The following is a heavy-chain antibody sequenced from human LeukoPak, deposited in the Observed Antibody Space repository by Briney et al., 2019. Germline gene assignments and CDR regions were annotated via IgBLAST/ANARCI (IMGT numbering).Heavy chain of an antibody. D-gene: IGHD3-3*01. J-gene: IGHJ6*02. CDR2: IYYSGST. Sequence: TSETLSLTCTVSGGSISSSSYYWGWIRQPPGKGLEWIGSIYYSGSTYYNPSLKSRVTISVDTSKNQFSLKLSSVTAADTAVYYCARADRYDFWSGPTYGGKIWRNYYGMDVWGQGTTVTVSS. V-gene: IGHV4-39*01. CDR3: ARADRYDFWSGPTYGGKIWRNYYGMDV. CDR1: GGSISSSSYY.